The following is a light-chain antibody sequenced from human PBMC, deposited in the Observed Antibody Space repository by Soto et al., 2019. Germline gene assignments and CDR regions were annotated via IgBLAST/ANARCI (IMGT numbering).Light chain of an antibody. J-gene: IGLJ1*01. Sequence: QSVLTQPPSAPGTPGQRVTISCSGSSSNIGSNTVNWYQQLPGTAPKLLIYSNNQRPSGVPDRFSGSKSGTSASLAISGLQSEDEADFYCAAWDDSLNVPVYVFGTGTKVTVL. CDR3: AAWDDSLNVPVYV. V-gene: IGLV1-44*01. CDR2: SNN. CDR1: SSNIGSNT.